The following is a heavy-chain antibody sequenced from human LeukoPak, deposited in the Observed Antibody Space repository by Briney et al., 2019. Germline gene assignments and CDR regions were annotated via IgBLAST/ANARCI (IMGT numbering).Heavy chain of an antibody. D-gene: IGHD5-18*01. V-gene: IGHV3-74*01. Sequence: GGSLRLSCAASGFTFSSYWMHWVRQPPGKGLVWVSRINSDGSSTTYADPVKGRFTISRDNAKNTLYLQMNSLRAEDTAVYYCARGYSYGFFDYWGQGTLATVSS. J-gene: IGHJ4*02. CDR3: ARGYSYGFFDY. CDR2: INSDGSST. CDR1: GFTFSSYW.